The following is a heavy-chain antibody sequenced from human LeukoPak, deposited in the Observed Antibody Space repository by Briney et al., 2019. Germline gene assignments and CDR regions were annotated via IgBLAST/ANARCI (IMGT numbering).Heavy chain of an antibody. V-gene: IGHV6-1*01. CDR1: GDSVSSNSAA. D-gene: IGHD5-18*01. CDR3: ARDSGYSRDFDY. CDR2: TYYRSKWYN. J-gene: IGHJ4*02. Sequence: SQTLSLTCAISGDSVSSNSAAWSCIRQSPSRGLEWLGRTYYRSKWYNDYAVSVKSRITINPDTFNNQFSLQLNSVTPEDTAVYYCARDSGYSRDFDYWGQGTLVTVSS.